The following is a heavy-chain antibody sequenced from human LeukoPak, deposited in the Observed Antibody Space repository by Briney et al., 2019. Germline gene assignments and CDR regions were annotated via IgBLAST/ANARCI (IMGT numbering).Heavy chain of an antibody. D-gene: IGHD3-22*01. CDR1: GFTFNRYA. J-gene: IGHJ4*02. CDR2: ISYGGNNQ. V-gene: IGHV3-30-3*01. Sequence: GGSLRLSCGASGFTFNRYAMNWVRQAPGQGLEWVAIISYGGNNQYYAESVKGRFTIFRDNTKDTVYLQMNNLRPEDTALYYCARAPDSSGYYYYFDYWGQGALVTVSS. CDR3: ARAPDSSGYYYYFDY.